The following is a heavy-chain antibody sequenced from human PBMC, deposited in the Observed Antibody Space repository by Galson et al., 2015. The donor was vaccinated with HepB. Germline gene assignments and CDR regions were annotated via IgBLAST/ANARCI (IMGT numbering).Heavy chain of an antibody. CDR1: GFTFSSYW. J-gene: IGHJ4*02. CDR2: IRSKVHGGTT. Sequence: SLRLSCAATGFTFSSYWMSWVRRAPGKGLEWVGFIRSKVHGGTTEYAASVRGRFTISRDDSKSIAYLQMNSLKTEDSAVYFCARHLAVAATYFDYWGQGTLVTVSS. V-gene: IGHV3-49*04. D-gene: IGHD6-19*01. CDR3: ARHLAVAATYFDY.